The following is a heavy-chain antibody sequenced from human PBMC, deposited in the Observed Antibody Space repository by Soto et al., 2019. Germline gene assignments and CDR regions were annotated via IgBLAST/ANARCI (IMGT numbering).Heavy chain of an antibody. CDR2: ISGSDDST. D-gene: IGHD6-13*01. V-gene: IGHV3-23*01. Sequence: EVQLLESGGGLVQPGGSLRLSCVASGFSFSSYAMTWVRQAPGKGLEWVSVISGSDDSTYYAHSVKGRFTISRDNSKNTLYLQRTSLRAEDTAVYYGAKDRERDAWYEDYWGQGTLVTVSS. CDR3: AKDRERDAWYEDY. J-gene: IGHJ4*02. CDR1: GFSFSSYA.